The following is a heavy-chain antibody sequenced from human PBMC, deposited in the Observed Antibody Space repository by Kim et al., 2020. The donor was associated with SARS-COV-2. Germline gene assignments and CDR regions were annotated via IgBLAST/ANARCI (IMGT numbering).Heavy chain of an antibody. CDR1: GFTFSSYW. CDR3: AIIRYYDILTGSAGYQPVDY. CDR2: INSDGSST. V-gene: IGHV3-74*01. Sequence: GGSLRLSCAASGFTFSSYWMHWVRQAPGKGLVWVSRINSDGSSTSYADSVKGRFTISRDNAKNTLYLQMNSLRAEDTAVYYCAIIRYYDILTGSAGYQPVDYWGQGTLVTVSS. D-gene: IGHD3-9*01. J-gene: IGHJ4*02.